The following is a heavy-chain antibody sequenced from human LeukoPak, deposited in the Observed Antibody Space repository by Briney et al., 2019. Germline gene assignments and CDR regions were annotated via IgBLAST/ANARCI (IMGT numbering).Heavy chain of an antibody. Sequence: ASVKVSCKASGYTFTGYYMHWVRPAPGQGLEWMGWINPNSGGTNYAQKFQGRVTMTRDTSISTAYMELSRLRSDDTAVYYCARGSIAVAGVFDYWGQGTLVTVSS. D-gene: IGHD6-19*01. V-gene: IGHV1-2*02. CDR3: ARGSIAVAGVFDY. J-gene: IGHJ4*02. CDR2: INPNSGGT. CDR1: GYTFTGYY.